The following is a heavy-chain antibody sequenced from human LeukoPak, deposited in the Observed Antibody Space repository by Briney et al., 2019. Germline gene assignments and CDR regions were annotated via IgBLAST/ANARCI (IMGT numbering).Heavy chain of an antibody. CDR1: GFTFSSYA. CDR3: AKVHCSGGSCYTPFDAFDI. CDR2: ISGSGGST. Sequence: GGSLRLSCAASGFTFSSYAMSWVRQAPGKGLEWVSAISGSGGSTYYADSVKGRFTISRDNSKNTLYLQMNSLRAEDTAVYYCAKVHCSGGSCYTPFDAFDIWGQGTMVTVSS. J-gene: IGHJ3*02. V-gene: IGHV3-23*01. D-gene: IGHD2-15*01.